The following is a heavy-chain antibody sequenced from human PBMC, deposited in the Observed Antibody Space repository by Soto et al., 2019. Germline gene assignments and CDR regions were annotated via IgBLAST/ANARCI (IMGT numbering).Heavy chain of an antibody. CDR1: GFTFSSYG. CDR2: ISYDGSNK. D-gene: IGHD4-17*01. J-gene: IGHJ4*02. CDR3: AKASLRTTVTTELDY. Sequence: GGSLRLSCAASGFTFSSYGMHWVRQAPGKGLEWVAVISYDGSNKYYADSVKGRFTISRDNSKNTLYLQMNSLRAEDTAVYYCAKASLRTTVTTELDYWGQGTLVTVSS. V-gene: IGHV3-30*18.